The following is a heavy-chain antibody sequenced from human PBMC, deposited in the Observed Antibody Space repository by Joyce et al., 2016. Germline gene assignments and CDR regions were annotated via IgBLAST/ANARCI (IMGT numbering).Heavy chain of an antibody. V-gene: IGHV5-51*01. CDR1: GYTFASRW. J-gene: IGHJ6*03. CDR3: ARLGSSSQYYFYYFMDV. D-gene: IGHD6-6*01. Sequence: EVQLVQSGAEVKKPGESLKISCEAFGYTFASRWIAWVRQMPGKGLEWMGRILPGALDTRYSPPFQGEVTITVDKSTNTAYRQWSGLEDSDTAMYYCARLGSSSQYYFYYFMDVWGKGTTVTVSS. CDR2: ILPGALDT.